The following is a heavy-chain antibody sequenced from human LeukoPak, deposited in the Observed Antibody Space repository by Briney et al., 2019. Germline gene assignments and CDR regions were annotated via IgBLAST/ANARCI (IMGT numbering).Heavy chain of an antibody. V-gene: IGHV3-9*01. CDR1: GFTLYDYA. CDR2: ISWNRGSI. Sequence: GRSVRLFCAASGFTLYDYAVHWVRQARGKGGEGGSGISWNRGSIGCADCVKGRFTISRDNAKNSVYLQMNSVRAEDTALYYCAQDHSRYYYYMAVWGKGTTVTISS. D-gene: IGHD2-21*01. CDR3: AQDHSRYYYYMAV. J-gene: IGHJ6*03.